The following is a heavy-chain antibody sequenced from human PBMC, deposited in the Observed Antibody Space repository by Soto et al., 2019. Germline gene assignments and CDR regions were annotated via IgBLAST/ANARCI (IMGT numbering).Heavy chain of an antibody. J-gene: IGHJ4*02. Sequence: VQLVESGGGLVQPGGSLRLSCAASGFTFSSYWMSWVRQAPGKGLEWVAVISYDGNNRYYGDSVKGRFTISRDNSKNTVYLQMNSLRVEDTAVYYCASTWSGYYYFDSWGQGTLVTVSS. D-gene: IGHD3-3*01. V-gene: IGHV3-30*03. CDR1: GFTFSSYW. CDR3: ASTWSGYYYFDS. CDR2: ISYDGNNR.